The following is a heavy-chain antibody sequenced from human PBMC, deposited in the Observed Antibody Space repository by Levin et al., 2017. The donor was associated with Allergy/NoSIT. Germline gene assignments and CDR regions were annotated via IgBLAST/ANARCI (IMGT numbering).Heavy chain of an antibody. CDR2: ISSSSTYI. Sequence: GGSLRLSCAGSGFSFSDYSMNWVRQAPGKGLEWVSSISSSSTYIYYADSVKGRFTVSRDNAKNSLYLQMNSLRVEDTAVYYCARWIRGSTPPEYWGQGTLVTVSS. J-gene: IGHJ4*02. CDR1: GFSFSDYS. CDR3: ARWIRGSTPPEY. V-gene: IGHV3-21*06. D-gene: IGHD6-13*01.